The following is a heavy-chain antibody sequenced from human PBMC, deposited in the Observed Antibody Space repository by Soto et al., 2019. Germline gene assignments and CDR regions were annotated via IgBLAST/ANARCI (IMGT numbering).Heavy chain of an antibody. V-gene: IGHV3-43*01. CDR1: GFTFDDYT. D-gene: IGHD6-6*01. CDR3: AKDWILAYSSFVGALNI. Sequence: GGSLRLSCAASGFTFDDYTMHWVRQAPGKGLEWVSLISWDGGSTYYADSVKGRITISRDNSKNSLYLQMNSLRTEDTALYYGAKDWILAYSSFVGALNIWGQGTMVTVSS. J-gene: IGHJ3*02. CDR2: ISWDGGST.